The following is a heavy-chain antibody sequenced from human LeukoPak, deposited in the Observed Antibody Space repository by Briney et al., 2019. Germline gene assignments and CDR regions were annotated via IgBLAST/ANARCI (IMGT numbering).Heavy chain of an antibody. J-gene: IGHJ4*02. CDR1: GYTFTSYA. Sequence: VASVKVSCKASGYTFTSYAMNWVRQAPGQGLEWMGWINTNTGNPTYAQGFTGRFVFSLDTSVSTAYLQISSLKAEDTAVYYCARESYSSYYYGSGSYWDYWGQGTLVTVSS. V-gene: IGHV7-4-1*02. D-gene: IGHD3-10*01. CDR2: INTNTGNP. CDR3: ARESYSSYYYGSGSYWDY.